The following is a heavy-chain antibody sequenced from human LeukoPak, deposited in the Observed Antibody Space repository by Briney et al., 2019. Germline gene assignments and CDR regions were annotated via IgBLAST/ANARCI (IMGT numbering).Heavy chain of an antibody. CDR1: GGSVSSGSYY. CDR3: ARLPQREYEVDY. D-gene: IGHD3-10*01. CDR2: IYYSGST. J-gene: IGHJ4*02. V-gene: IGHV4-61*01. Sequence: SETLSLTCTVSGGSVSSGSYYWSWIRQPPGKGLEWIGYIYYSGSTNYNPSLKSRVTISVDTSKNQFSLKLSSVTAADTAVYYCARLPQREYEVDYWGQGTLVTVSS.